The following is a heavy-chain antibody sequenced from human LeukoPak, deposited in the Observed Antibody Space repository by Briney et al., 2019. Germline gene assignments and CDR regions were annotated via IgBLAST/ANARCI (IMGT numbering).Heavy chain of an antibody. CDR2: ISSSSSTI. CDR3: ARALRYFDWLSTSPKYNWFDP. J-gene: IGHJ5*02. V-gene: IGHV3-48*01. CDR1: GFTSSSYS. D-gene: IGHD3-9*01. Sequence: PGGSLRLSCAASGFTSSSYSMNWVRQAPGKGLEWVSYISSSSSTIYYADSVKGRFTISRDNAKNSLYLQMNSLRAEDTAVYYCARALRYFDWLSTSPKYNWFDPWGQGTLVTVSS.